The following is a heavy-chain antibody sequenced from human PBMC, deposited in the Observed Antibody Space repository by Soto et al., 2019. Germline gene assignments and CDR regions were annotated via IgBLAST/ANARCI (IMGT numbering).Heavy chain of an antibody. Sequence: PGGSLRLSCAASGFTFSSYAMSWVRQAPGKGLEWVSYISTTSSSIYYADSVKGRFTISRDNAKNSLYLQMNSLRDEDTAVYYCSTNTYYYDSSGYPYWGQGTLVTVSS. D-gene: IGHD3-22*01. V-gene: IGHV3-48*02. J-gene: IGHJ4*02. CDR1: GFTFSSYA. CDR2: ISTTSSSI. CDR3: STNTYYYDSSGYPY.